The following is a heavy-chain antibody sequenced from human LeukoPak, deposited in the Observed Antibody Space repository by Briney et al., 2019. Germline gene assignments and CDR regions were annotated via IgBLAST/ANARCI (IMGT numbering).Heavy chain of an antibody. J-gene: IGHJ6*04. CDR1: GGSISSGGYS. V-gene: IGHV4-30-2*06. CDR2: IYHSGST. CDR3: AREVVVPAAMSFRYYYYGMDV. Sequence: SQTLSLTCAVSGGSISSGGYSWSWIRQSPGKGPEWIGYIYHSGSTYYNPSLKSRVTISVDRSKNQFSLKLSSVTAADTAVYFCAREVVVPAAMSFRYYYYGMDVWGKGTTVTVSS. D-gene: IGHD2-2*01.